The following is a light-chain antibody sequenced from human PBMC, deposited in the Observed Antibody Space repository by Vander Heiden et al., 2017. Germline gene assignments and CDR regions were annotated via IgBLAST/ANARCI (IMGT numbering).Light chain of an antibody. CDR3: QSYDSSLSVLYV. CDR2: GNS. V-gene: IGLV1-40*01. J-gene: IGLJ1*01. CDR1: SSNIGAGYD. Sequence: QSVLTQPPSVSGAPGQRVTIPCTGSSSNIGAGYDVHWYQQLPGTAPKLLIYGNSNRPSGVPDRFSGSKSGTSASLAITGLQDEDEADYYCQSYDSSLSVLYVFGTGTKVTVL.